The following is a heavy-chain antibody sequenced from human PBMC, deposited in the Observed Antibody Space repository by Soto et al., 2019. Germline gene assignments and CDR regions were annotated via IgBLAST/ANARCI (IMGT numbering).Heavy chain of an antibody. CDR3: ASGLAAAGDYFDY. CDR2: IYYSGST. J-gene: IGHJ4*02. CDR1: GGSISSGGYY. D-gene: IGHD6-13*01. V-gene: IGHV4-31*03. Sequence: QVQLQESGPGLVKPSQTLSLTCTVSGGSISSGGYYWSWIRQHPGKGLEWIGYIYYSGSTYYNPSLKSRVXXSXDXXKNQFSLKLSSVTAADTAVYYCASGLAAAGDYFDYWGQGTLVTVSS.